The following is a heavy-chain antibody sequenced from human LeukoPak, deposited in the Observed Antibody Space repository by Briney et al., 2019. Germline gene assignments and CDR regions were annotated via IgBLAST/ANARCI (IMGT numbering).Heavy chain of an antibody. CDR1: GFTFSSYW. J-gene: IGHJ4*02. Sequence: GGSLRLSCAASGFTFSSYWMSWVRQAPGKGLEWVANIKQDGSEKYYVDSVKGRFTISRDNAKNSLYLQMNSLRAEDTAVYYCARDAHYGGNSRWVWSVWGQGTPVTVSS. CDR2: IKQDGSEK. CDR3: ARDAHYGGNSRWVWSV. D-gene: IGHD4-23*01. V-gene: IGHV3-7*01.